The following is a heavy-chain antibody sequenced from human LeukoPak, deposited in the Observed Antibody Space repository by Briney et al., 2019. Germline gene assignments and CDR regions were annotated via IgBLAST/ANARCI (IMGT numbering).Heavy chain of an antibody. Sequence: GFSVKVSCKASGGTFSSYAISWVRQAPGQGLEWMGWISAYSGNTNYAQKLQGRVTLTRDTSTSTAYMELRSLRSDDTAVYYCARGGSGSYQSGFDPWGQGTLVTVSS. V-gene: IGHV1-18*01. CDR1: GGTFSSYA. D-gene: IGHD3-10*01. CDR2: ISAYSGNT. CDR3: ARGGSGSYQSGFDP. J-gene: IGHJ5*02.